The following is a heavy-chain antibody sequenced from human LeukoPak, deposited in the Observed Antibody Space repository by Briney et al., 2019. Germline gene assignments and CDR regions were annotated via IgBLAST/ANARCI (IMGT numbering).Heavy chain of an antibody. CDR3: ARGQGATVPQVSKNWFDP. CDR2: VNESGGT. D-gene: IGHD4/OR15-4a*01. Sequence: SETKSLTCAVYVDSFSNYYWNWIRQTPGKGLEWIGEVNESGGTNINPSLRSRVILSVDTSKNQFSLKLISMTAADTAIYYCARGQGATVPQVSKNWFDPWGQGTWVIVSS. V-gene: IGHV4-34*01. CDR1: VDSFSNYY. J-gene: IGHJ5*02.